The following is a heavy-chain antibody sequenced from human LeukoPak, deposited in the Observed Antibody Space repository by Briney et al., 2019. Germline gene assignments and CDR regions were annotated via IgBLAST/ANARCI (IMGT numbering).Heavy chain of an antibody. V-gene: IGHV3-7*01. J-gene: IGHJ3*02. Sequence: GGSLRLSCAASGFTFSSDWMSWIRQAPGKGLEWVANIKKDGSEKQYVDSVKGRFTVSRDNAKNSLSLQMHSLRAEDTAVYYCARDPGENYWAAFDIWGQGTVVTVSS. CDR2: IKKDGSEK. CDR1: GFTFSSDW. D-gene: IGHD1-7*01. CDR3: ARDPGENYWAAFDI.